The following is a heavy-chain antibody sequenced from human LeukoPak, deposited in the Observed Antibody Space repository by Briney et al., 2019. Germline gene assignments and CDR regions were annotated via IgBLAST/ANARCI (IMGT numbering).Heavy chain of an antibody. J-gene: IGHJ4*02. CDR3: ARGPRAAAAGDY. Sequence: SETLSLTCTVSGGSISSGSYYWSWIRQPAGKGLEWIGRIYTSGSTNYNPSLKSRVTISVDTSKNQFSLKLSSVTAADTAVYYCARGPRAAAAGDYWGQGTLVTVSS. D-gene: IGHD6-13*01. CDR2: IYTSGST. CDR1: GGSISSGSYY. V-gene: IGHV4-61*02.